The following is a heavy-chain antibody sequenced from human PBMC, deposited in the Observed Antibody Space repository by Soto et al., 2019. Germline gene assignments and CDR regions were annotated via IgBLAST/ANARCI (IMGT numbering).Heavy chain of an antibody. CDR3: AKHCGYTYYYYLDV. CDR1: GYTFSTYA. V-gene: IGHV3-23*01. CDR2: IIGSGAET. Sequence: EVQLLESGGGLVQPGGSLRLSCAASGYTFSTYAISWVRQAPGKGLEWVSAIIGSGAETYSADSVKGRFTFSRDNSKNTVYLQMNSLRADDTAVYHCAKHCGYTYYYYLDVWGKGTTVTVSS. D-gene: IGHD5-12*01. J-gene: IGHJ6*03.